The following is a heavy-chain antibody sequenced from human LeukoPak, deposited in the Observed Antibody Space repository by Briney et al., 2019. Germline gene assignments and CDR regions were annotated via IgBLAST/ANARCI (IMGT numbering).Heavy chain of an antibody. V-gene: IGHV4-34*01. CDR2: INHSEST. J-gene: IGHJ4*02. Sequence: SEPLSLPRAVYWGPFSCYYWRWIPHPPGKRLEWSGEINHSESTNYNPSLKTRVPITVHTPKTELPLKQSSVPAAHTAVYLCARRSYGSYSLLVCWGEGSLV. CDR1: WGPFSCYY. CDR3: ARRSYGSYSLLVC. D-gene: IGHD5-18*01.